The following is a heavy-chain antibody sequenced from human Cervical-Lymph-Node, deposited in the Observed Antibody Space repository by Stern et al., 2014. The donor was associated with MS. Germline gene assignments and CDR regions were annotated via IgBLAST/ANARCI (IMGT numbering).Heavy chain of an antibody. D-gene: IGHD2-2*01. V-gene: IGHV4-39*01. Sequence: VQLVESGPGLVKPSGTLSLTCTISGGSMKSRSYYWVWIRQPPGKGLEWIGSVYYDGSTYYNPSLTSRVTISEDTSTNQFSLQLSCATAADTAVYYCARSQDIVVVSAATVEGYYYFGMDVWGQGTTVTVSS. J-gene: IGHJ6*02. CDR1: GGSMKSRSYY. CDR3: ARSQDIVVVSAATVEGYYYFGMDV. CDR2: VYYDGST.